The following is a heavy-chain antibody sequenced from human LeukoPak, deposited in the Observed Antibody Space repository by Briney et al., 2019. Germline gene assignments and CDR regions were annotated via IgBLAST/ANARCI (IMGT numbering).Heavy chain of an antibody. J-gene: IGHJ3*02. V-gene: IGHV4-59*01. CDR2: LSKSGNT. D-gene: IGHD3-9*01. CDR1: GGSISPYY. CDR3: ARARYVNSFYAFDI. Sequence: SETLSLTCTVSGGSISPYYWSWIRQPPGKGLEWIGYLSKSGNTNYSPSLKSRVTIFGDTSKNQFFLKLSSVTAADTAVYYCARARYVNSFYAFDIWGQGTLVTVSS.